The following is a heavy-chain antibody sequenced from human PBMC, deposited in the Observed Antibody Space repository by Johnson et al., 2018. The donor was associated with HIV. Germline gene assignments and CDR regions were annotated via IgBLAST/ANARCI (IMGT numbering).Heavy chain of an antibody. CDR2: INWNGGST. D-gene: IGHD2-15*01. CDR1: GFSFDDYG. J-gene: IGHJ3*02. CDR3: ASRRVVDDAFDI. V-gene: IGHV3-20*04. Sequence: VQLVESGGGLVQPGRSLRLSCAAYGFSFDDYGMSWVRQAPGKGLEWVSGINWNGGSTGYADLVTGRFTIYRDNAKNSLYLQMNSLIAEDTALYYCASRRVVDDAFDIWGQGTMVTVSS.